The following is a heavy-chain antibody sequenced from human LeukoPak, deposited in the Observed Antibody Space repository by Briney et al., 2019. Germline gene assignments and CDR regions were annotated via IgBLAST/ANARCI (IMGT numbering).Heavy chain of an antibody. V-gene: IGHV3-48*01. Sequence: PGGSLRLSCAASGFTFINYGMKWVRQAPGKGLEGGSYISGSGSIIYYADSVKGLFTISRDDAKNSLYLQMNSLRAEDTAVYFCARYGTTFDYWGQGTLVTVSS. D-gene: IGHD1-1*01. CDR1: GFTFINYG. CDR2: ISGSGSII. CDR3: ARYGTTFDY. J-gene: IGHJ4*02.